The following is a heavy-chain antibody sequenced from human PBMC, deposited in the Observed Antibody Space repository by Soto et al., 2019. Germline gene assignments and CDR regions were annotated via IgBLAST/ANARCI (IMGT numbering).Heavy chain of an antibody. CDR2: IYWNDDK. CDR1: GFSLSTSGVG. Sequence: SGPTLVNPTQTLTLTCTFSGFSLSTSGVGVGWIRQPPGKALEWLALIYWNDDKRYSPSLKSRLTITKDTSKNQVVLTMTNMDPVDTATYYCAHRGIAAPRLISFDYWGQGTLVTVSS. CDR3: AHRGIAAPRLISFDY. D-gene: IGHD6-13*01. J-gene: IGHJ4*02. V-gene: IGHV2-5*01.